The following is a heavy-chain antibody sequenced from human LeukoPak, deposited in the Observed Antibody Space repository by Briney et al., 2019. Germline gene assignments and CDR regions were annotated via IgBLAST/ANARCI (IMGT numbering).Heavy chain of an antibody. CDR1: GFTFGDYY. V-gene: IGHV3-11*01. Sequence: PGGSLRLSCAASGFTFGDYYMSWIRQAPGKGLEWVSYISSNGNTVYYADSVKGRFTISRDNAKNSLFLQMNSLRVEDTAVYYCASTAVVANDHWGQGTRVTVSS. CDR3: ASTAVVANDH. J-gene: IGHJ4*02. D-gene: IGHD2-15*01. CDR2: ISSNGNTV.